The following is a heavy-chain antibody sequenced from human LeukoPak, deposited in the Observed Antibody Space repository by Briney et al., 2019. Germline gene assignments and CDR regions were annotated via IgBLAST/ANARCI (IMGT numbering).Heavy chain of an antibody. J-gene: IGHJ5*02. Sequence: GGSLRLSCAASGITFSDAWMSWVRQAPGKGLKWVGRSKSQSDGGTTDYAASVKDRFTISRDDSKNTLYLQMNSLKSEDTGFYYCTTAVRGKAGSRFDPWGQGTLVTVSS. D-gene: IGHD6-13*01. CDR1: GITFSDAW. CDR3: TTAVRGKAGSRFDP. V-gene: IGHV3-15*01. CDR2: SKSQSDGGTT.